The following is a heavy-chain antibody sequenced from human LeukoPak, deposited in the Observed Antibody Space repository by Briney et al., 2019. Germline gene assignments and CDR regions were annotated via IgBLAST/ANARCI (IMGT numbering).Heavy chain of an antibody. V-gene: IGHV1-2*02. CDR3: ARDPGVYYYYYYMDV. CDR2: INPNSGGT. CDR1: GYTFTNYR. Sequence: ASVKVSCKTSGYTFTNYRITWVRQAPGQGLEWMGWINPNSGGTNYAQKFQGRVTMTRDTSISTAYMELSRLRSDDTAVYYCARDPGVYYYYYYMDVWGKGTTVTVSS. J-gene: IGHJ6*03. D-gene: IGHD3-10*01.